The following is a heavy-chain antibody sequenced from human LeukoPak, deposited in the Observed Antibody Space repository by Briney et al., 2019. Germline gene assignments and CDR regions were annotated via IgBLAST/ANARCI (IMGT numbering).Heavy chain of an antibody. CDR3: ARRLYYYYGMDV. Sequence: GGSLRLSCAASGFTFSSYSMNWVRQAPGKGLEWVSSISSSSSSYIYYADSVKGRFTISRDNAKNSLYLQMNSLRAEDTAVYYCARRLYYYYGMDVWGQGTTVTVSS. J-gene: IGHJ6*02. CDR2: ISSSSSSYI. CDR1: GFTFSSYS. D-gene: IGHD2-21*01. V-gene: IGHV3-21*01.